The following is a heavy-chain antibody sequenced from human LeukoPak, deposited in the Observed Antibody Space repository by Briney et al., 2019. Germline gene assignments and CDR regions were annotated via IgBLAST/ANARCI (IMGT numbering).Heavy chain of an antibody. CDR1: GYSFTSYW. CDR2: IYPGDSDT. Sequence: GESLKISCKGSGYSFTSYWIGWVRQMPGKGLEWMGIIYPGDSDTRYSPSFQGQVTISADKSISTAYLQWSSLKASDTAMYYCARSSQYCSGGSCYWFDPWGQGTLVTVSS. J-gene: IGHJ5*02. CDR3: ARSSQYCSGGSCYWFDP. D-gene: IGHD2-15*01. V-gene: IGHV5-51*01.